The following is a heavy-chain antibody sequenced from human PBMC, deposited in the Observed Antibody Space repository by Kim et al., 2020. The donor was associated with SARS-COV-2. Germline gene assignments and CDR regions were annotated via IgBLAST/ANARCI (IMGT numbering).Heavy chain of an antibody. Sequence: SETLSLTCTVSGGSISSGGYYWSWIRQHPGKGLEWIGYIYYSGSTYYNPSLKSRVTISVDTSKNQFSLKLSSVTAADTAVYYCARDLGTVSSSFGLDYYYYYGMDVWGQGTTVTVSS. CDR2: IYYSGST. J-gene: IGHJ6*02. CDR1: GGSISSGGYY. V-gene: IGHV4-31*03. D-gene: IGHD6-13*01. CDR3: ARDLGTVSSSFGLDYYYYYGMDV.